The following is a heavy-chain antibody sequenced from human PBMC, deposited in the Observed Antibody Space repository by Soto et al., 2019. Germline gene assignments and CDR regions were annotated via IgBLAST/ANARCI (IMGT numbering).Heavy chain of an antibody. CDR1: GGTFSSYA. D-gene: IGHD6-6*01. CDR2: IIPIFGTA. J-gene: IGHJ3*02. Sequence: SVKVSCKASGGTFSSYAISWVRQAPGQGLEWMGGIIPIFGTANYAQKFQGRVTITADESTSTAYMELSSLRSEDTAVYYCASFEVTYRSWSARAFDIYCHGKSVTVS. V-gene: IGHV1-69*13. CDR3: ASFEVTYRSWSARAFDI.